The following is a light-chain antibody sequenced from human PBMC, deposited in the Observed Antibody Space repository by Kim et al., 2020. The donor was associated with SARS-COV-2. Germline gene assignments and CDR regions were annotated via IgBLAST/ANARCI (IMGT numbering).Light chain of an antibody. Sequence: QSALTQPASVSGSPGQSITISCTGTSSDVGGYNYVSWYQQHPGKAPKLMIYDVSKRPSGVSNRFSGSKSGNTASLTISGLQADDEADYYCSSYTSINTWVFGGGTQLTVL. V-gene: IGLV2-14*01. CDR1: SSDVGGYNY. CDR3: SSYTSINTWV. CDR2: DVS. J-gene: IGLJ3*02.